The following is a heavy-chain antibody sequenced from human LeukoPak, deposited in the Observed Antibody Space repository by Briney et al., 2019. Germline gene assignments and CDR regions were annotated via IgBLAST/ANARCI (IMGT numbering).Heavy chain of an antibody. CDR3: AKRRVVPAETTKDFDY. CDR1: GFTISDYC. D-gene: IGHD2-2*01. J-gene: IGHJ4*02. CDR2: SSSSSSCT. V-gene: IGHV3-11*03. Sequence: GESLRLSCAASGFTISDYCLCWVRQAPGKGLEWDSYSSSSSSCTNYAVSVKGRFTISRDKAKNSLYLQMNSLRAEDTAVYYCAKRRVVPAETTKDFDYWGQGTLVTVSS.